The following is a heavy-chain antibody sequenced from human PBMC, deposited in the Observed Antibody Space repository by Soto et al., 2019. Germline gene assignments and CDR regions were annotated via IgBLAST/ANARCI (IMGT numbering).Heavy chain of an antibody. J-gene: IGHJ4*02. CDR1: GGSLRGSY. Sequence: QVHLQQWGAGLLKPSETLSLTCGVYGGSLRGSYWSWIRQPPGKALEWLGKVTHSGSTTFNPSLKSRVSVSVETSDNQFSLKLTSVPAADTAVYYCARGHIPVYGPVPDYFDSWGQGTLVTVSS. CDR2: VTHSGST. CDR3: ARGHIPVYGPVPDYFDS. V-gene: IGHV4-34*02. D-gene: IGHD2-21*01.